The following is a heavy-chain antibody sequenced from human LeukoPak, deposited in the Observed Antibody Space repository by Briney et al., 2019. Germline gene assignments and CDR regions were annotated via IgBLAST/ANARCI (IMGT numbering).Heavy chain of an antibody. D-gene: IGHD6-13*01. Sequence: PGGSLRLSCAASGFTFRSYDMHWVRQATGKGLEWVSAIGTAGDPYYPGSVKGRFTISRENAKNSLYLQMNSLRAGDTAVYYCARAGTVSSRWLLPNFDYWGQGTPVTVSS. CDR2: IGTAGDP. CDR1: GFTFRSYD. CDR3: ARAGTVSSRWLLPNFDY. V-gene: IGHV3-13*05. J-gene: IGHJ4*02.